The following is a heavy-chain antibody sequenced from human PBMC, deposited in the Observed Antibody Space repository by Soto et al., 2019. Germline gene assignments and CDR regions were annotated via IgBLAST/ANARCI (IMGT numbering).Heavy chain of an antibody. D-gene: IGHD2-2*03. Sequence: HPGGSLRLSCAASGFTFSSYAMSWARQAPGKGLEWVSAISGSGGSTYYADSVKGRFTISRDNSKNTLYLQMNSLRAEDTAVYYCAKLTLGYCSSTSCPGAFDIWGQGTMVTVSS. J-gene: IGHJ3*02. CDR1: GFTFSSYA. CDR3: AKLTLGYCSSTSCPGAFDI. V-gene: IGHV3-23*01. CDR2: ISGSGGST.